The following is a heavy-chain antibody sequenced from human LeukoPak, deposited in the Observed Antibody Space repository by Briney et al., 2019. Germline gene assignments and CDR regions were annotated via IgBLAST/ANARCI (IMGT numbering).Heavy chain of an antibody. D-gene: IGHD4-23*01. CDR1: GFSFSNHE. Sequence: TGGSLRLSCAASGFSFSNHEMNWVRQAPGKGPEWLSYISSSGGTIYYADSVKGRFTISRDNASNSLYLQMNSLRAEDTAVYYCARPYGGQGYWGQGTLVTVSS. V-gene: IGHV3-48*03. J-gene: IGHJ4*02. CDR2: ISSSGGTI. CDR3: ARPYGGQGY.